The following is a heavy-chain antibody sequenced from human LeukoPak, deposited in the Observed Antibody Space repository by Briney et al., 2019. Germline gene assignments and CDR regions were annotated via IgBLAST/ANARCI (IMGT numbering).Heavy chain of an antibody. V-gene: IGHV1-2*04. CDR3: ASPIVGATSPYYYYGMDV. CDR1: GYTFSSCG. Sequence: ASVTVSCTASGYTFSSCGISWVRQAPGQGLEWMGWINPNSGGTNYAQKFQGWVTMTRDTSISTAYMELSSLRSEDTAVYYCASPIVGATSPYYYYGMDVWGQGTTVTVSS. J-gene: IGHJ6*02. D-gene: IGHD1-26*01. CDR2: INPNSGGT.